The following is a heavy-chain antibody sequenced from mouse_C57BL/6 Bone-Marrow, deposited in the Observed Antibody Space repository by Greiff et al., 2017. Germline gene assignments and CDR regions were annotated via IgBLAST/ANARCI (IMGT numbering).Heavy chain of an antibody. CDR2: IYPRSGNT. J-gene: IGHJ3*01. CDR1: GYTFTSYG. Sequence: QVQLQQSGAELARPGASVKLSCKASGYTFTSYGISWVKQRTGQGLEWIGEIYPRSGNTYYNEKFKGKATLTADTSSSTAYMELRSLTSEDSAVYFCARATFAYWGQGTLVTVSA. V-gene: IGHV1-81*01. CDR3: ARATFAY.